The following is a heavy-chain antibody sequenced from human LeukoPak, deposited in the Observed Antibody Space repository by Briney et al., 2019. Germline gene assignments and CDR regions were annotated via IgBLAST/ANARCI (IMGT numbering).Heavy chain of an antibody. CDR2: IYHSGST. V-gene: IGHV4-4*02. D-gene: IGHD6-13*01. Sequence: SGTLSLTCAVSGGSISSSNWWSWVRPPPGKGLEWIGEIYHSGSTNYNPSLKSRVTISVDKSKNQFSLKLSSVTAADTAVYYCASVPRGPDIAAAGTPGSYYFHYWGQGTLVTVSS. CDR1: GGSISSSNW. J-gene: IGHJ4*02. CDR3: ASVPRGPDIAAAGTPGSYYFHY.